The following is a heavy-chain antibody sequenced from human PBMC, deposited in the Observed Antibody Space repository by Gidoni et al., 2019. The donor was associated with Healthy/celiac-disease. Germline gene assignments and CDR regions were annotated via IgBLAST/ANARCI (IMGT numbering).Heavy chain of an antibody. CDR2: ISGSGGST. D-gene: IGHD5-12*01. J-gene: IGHJ3*02. CDR3: AKVSGGMATITDAFDI. V-gene: IGHV3-23*01. CDR1: GFTFSSYA. Sequence: EVQLLESGGGLVQPGGSLRLSCAASGFTFSSYAMSWVRQAPGKGLEWVSAISGSGGSTYYADSVKGRFTISRDNSKNTLYLQMNSLRAEDTAVYYCAKVSGGMATITDAFDIWGQGTMVTVSS.